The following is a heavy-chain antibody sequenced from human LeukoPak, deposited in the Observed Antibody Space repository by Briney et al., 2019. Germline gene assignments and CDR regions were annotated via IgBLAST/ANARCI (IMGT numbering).Heavy chain of an antibody. V-gene: IGHV3-21*01. D-gene: IGHD3-22*01. J-gene: IGHJ4*02. CDR2: ISSSSSYI. Sequence: GGSLRLSCAASGFTFSSYSMNWVRQAPGKGLEWVSSISSSSSYIYYADSVKGRFTISRDNAKNSLYLQMNSLRAEDTAVYYCARDLDSSGYYPPDYWGQGTLVTVSS. CDR1: GFTFSSYS. CDR3: ARDLDSSGYYPPDY.